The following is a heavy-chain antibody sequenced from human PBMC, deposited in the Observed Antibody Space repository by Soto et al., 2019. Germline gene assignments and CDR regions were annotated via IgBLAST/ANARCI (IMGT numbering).Heavy chain of an antibody. J-gene: IGHJ4*02. Sequence: ASVKVSCKASGYSFTNYGFCWVRQVPGQGLEWMGYISPSSGYTTYAPNLQERVIMTTDSSTTTVYMELRSLTSDDTAVYYCAREMWTRSGPQNCFDDWGQGALVTVSS. CDR1: GYSFTNYG. D-gene: IGHD6-25*01. CDR3: AREMWTRSGPQNCFDD. V-gene: IGHV1-18*01. CDR2: ISPSSGYT.